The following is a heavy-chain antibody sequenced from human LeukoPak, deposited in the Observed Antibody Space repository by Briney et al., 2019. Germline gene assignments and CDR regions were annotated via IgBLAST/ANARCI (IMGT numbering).Heavy chain of an antibody. CDR2: INTNTGNP. J-gene: IGHJ6*03. CDR3: ARGIGIGTVLMVHGNMDV. CDR1: GYTFTSYA. V-gene: IGHV7-4-1*02. D-gene: IGHD2-8*01. Sequence: ASVKVSCKASGYTFTSYAMNWVRQAPGQGLEWMGWINTNTGNPTYAQGFTGRFVFSLDTPVSTTYLQISSLKPEDTAVYYCARGIGIGTVLMVHGNMDVWGKGTTVTVSS.